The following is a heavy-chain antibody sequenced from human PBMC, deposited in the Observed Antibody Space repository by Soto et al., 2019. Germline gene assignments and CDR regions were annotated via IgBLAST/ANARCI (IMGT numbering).Heavy chain of an antibody. V-gene: IGHV3-21*01. J-gene: IGHJ6*02. D-gene: IGHD6-13*01. CDR3: ARGEQQLTLDYYYHGMDA. Sequence: EVQLVESGGGLVKPGGSLRLSCAASGFTFSSYSMNWVRQAPGKGLEWVSSISSSSSYIYYADSVKGRFTISRDNAKNSLYLQMNSLRAEDTAVYYCARGEQQLTLDYYYHGMDAWGQGTTVTVSS. CDR2: ISSSSSYI. CDR1: GFTFSSYS.